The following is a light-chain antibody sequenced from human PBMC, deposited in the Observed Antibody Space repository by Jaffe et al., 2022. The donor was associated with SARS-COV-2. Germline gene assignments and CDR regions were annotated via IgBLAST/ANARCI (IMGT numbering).Light chain of an antibody. CDR1: SGSIATNY. J-gene: IGLJ3*02. Sequence: NFMLTQPHSVSESPGKTVTISCTRSSGSIATNYVQWYQQRPGSPPTIVIYADNERPSGVPDRFSGSIDSSSNSASLTISGLKTEDEADYYCQSHDNNNSWMFGGGTKLTVL. V-gene: IGLV6-57*01. CDR2: ADN. CDR3: QSHDNNNSWM.